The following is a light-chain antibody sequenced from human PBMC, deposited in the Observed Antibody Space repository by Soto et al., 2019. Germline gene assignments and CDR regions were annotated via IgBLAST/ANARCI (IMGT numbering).Light chain of an antibody. J-gene: IGKJ4*01. Sequence: EIVLTQSPATLSLSPGERATLSCRASQSVSSYLAWYQQKPGQAPRLHIYDASNRATGIPARFSGSGSGTDFTLTISSLEPEDFAVYYCQQRSNWPPGPLTFGGGTKVDIK. CDR3: QQRSNWPPGPLT. CDR1: QSVSSY. V-gene: IGKV3-11*01. CDR2: DAS.